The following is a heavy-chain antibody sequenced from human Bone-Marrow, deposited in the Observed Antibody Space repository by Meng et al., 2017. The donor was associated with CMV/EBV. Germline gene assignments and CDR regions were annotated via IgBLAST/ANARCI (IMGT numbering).Heavy chain of an antibody. CDR3: ARTMVVIVPAARNGGWFDP. CDR2: IYYSGNT. D-gene: IGHD2-2*01. CDR1: GGSISSYY. J-gene: IGHJ5*02. V-gene: IGHV4-59*08. Sequence: SEPLSLTCTVSGGSISSYYWNWIRQSPGKGLEWIGYIYYSGNTDYNPSLKSRVTISVDTSKNQFSLKLSSVTATDTAVYYCARTMVVIVPAARNGGWFDPWGQGTLVTVSS.